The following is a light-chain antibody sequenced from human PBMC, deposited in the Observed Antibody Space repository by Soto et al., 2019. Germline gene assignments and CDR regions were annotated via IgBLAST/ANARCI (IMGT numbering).Light chain of an antibody. V-gene: IGLV2-23*02. J-gene: IGLJ3*02. CDR2: EVN. CDR1: SSDVGSCNC. Sequence: QSALTQPASVSGSPGQSITISCTGTSSDVGSCNCVSWYQQHPGKAPTLMIYEVNKRPSGISNRFSGSKSGNTASLTISGHQAEDEADYYCCSSVGSPNWVFGGGTKLTVL. CDR3: CSSVGSPNWV.